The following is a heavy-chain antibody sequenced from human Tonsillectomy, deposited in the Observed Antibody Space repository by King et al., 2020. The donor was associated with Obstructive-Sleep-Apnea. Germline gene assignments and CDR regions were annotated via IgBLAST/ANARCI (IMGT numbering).Heavy chain of an antibody. J-gene: IGHJ5*02. D-gene: IGHD1-26*01. CDR1: GFTFSSYA. CDR2: ISYDGSNK. Sequence: VQLVESGGGVVQPGRSLRLSCAASGFTFSSYAMHWVRQAPGKGLEWVAVISYDGSNKYYADSVKCRFTISRDNSKNTLYLQMNSLRAEDTAVYYCARDVGRGGLWDGWFDPWGQGTLVTVSS. CDR3: ARDVGRGGLWDGWFDP. V-gene: IGHV3-30-3*01.